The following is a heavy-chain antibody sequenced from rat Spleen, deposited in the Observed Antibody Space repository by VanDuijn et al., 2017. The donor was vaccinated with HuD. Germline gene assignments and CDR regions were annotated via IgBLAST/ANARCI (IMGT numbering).Heavy chain of an antibody. CDR3: ARHRLYYYDGTYYYSRVMDA. D-gene: IGHD1-12*02. J-gene: IGHJ4*01. CDR1: GFTFSDYY. Sequence: EVQLVESDGGLVQPGRSLKLSCAASGFTFSDYYMAWVRQAPTKGLEWVASISYDGNPHYYLDSVKGRFTISRDNAKSTLYLQMDSLRSEDTATYYCARHRLYYYDGTYYYSRVMDAWGQGASVTVSS. V-gene: IGHV5-7*01. CDR2: ISYDGNPH.